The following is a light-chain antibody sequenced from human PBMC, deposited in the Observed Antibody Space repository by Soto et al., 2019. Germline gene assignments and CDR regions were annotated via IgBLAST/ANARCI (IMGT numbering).Light chain of an antibody. J-gene: IGKJ5*01. V-gene: IGKV3D-15*01. CDR3: QQYNKWPLIT. CDR2: GAS. CDR1: QSVRNNN. Sequence: EKMLTQSPGTLSLSPGERATLSCRASQSVRNNNLNWYQQKAGQAPRLLIYGASIRATGIPDRFSGSGSGTEFTLTISGLQSEDFAIYYCQQYNKWPLITFGQGTRLEIK.